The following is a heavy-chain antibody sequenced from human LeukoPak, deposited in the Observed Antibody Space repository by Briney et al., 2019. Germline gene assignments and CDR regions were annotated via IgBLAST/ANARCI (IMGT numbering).Heavy chain of an antibody. CDR2: IKTDGSST. J-gene: IGHJ4*02. CDR1: GFTFSNYW. Sequence: GGSLRLSCTASGFTFSNYWMHWVRQVPGKGLIWVSRIKTDGSSTTYADSVKGRFTISRDNAKNTLYLEMNSLRVEDTAVYYCAKDKGWYYDSSGYYNYWGQGTLVTVSS. D-gene: IGHD3-22*01. V-gene: IGHV3-74*03. CDR3: AKDKGWYYDSSGYYNY.